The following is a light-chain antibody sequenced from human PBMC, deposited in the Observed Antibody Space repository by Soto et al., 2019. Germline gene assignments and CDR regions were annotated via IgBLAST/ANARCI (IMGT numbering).Light chain of an antibody. CDR2: GAS. CDR1: QSVDSN. CDR3: QQYKHWPRT. V-gene: IGKV3-15*01. Sequence: EVVMTQSPATLSVSPGERATLSCRASQSVDSNLVWYQQKPGQAPRLLIYGASTRATGIPGRFSGSGFGTEFNLAISSLQSEDFAVCYCQQYKHWPRTFGQGTKVEIK. J-gene: IGKJ1*01.